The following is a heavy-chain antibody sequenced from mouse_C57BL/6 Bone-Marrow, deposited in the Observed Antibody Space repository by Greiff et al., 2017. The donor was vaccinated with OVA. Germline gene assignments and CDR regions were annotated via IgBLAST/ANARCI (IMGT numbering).Heavy chain of an antibody. J-gene: IGHJ2*01. CDR1: GYTFTSYW. D-gene: IGHD1-1*01. Sequence: QVQLKQPGAELVKPGASVKLSCKASGYTFTSYWMQWVKQRPGQGLEWIGEIDPSDSSTNYNQKFKGKATLTVDTSSSTAYMQLSSLTSEDSAVYYCASYYPFDYWGQGTTLTVSS. CDR2: IDPSDSST. V-gene: IGHV1-50*01. CDR3: ASYYPFDY.